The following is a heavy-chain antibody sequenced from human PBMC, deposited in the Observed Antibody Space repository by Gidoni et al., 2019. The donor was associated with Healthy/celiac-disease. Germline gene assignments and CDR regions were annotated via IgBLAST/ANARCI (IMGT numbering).Heavy chain of an antibody. CDR1: GFTFGDYA. CDR3: TRDDEAGDYASPPYYYYGMDV. J-gene: IGHJ6*04. Sequence: EVQLVESGGGLVQPGRSLRLSCTASGFTFGDYAMSWFRQAPGKGLEWVGFNRSKAYGGTTEYAASVKGRFTISRDDSKSIAYLQMNSLKTEDTAVYYCTRDDEAGDYASPPYYYYGMDVWGKGTTVTVSS. V-gene: IGHV3-49*03. D-gene: IGHD4-17*01. CDR2: NRSKAYGGTT.